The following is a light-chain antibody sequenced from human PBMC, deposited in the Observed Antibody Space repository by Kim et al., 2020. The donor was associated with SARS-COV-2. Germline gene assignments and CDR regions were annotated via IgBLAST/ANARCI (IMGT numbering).Light chain of an antibody. CDR2: KAS. Sequence: ASVGDRVTITCRASQRISSWLAWYKQKPGKAPKLLIYKASSLESGVPSRFSGSGSGTEFTLTISSLQPDDFATYYCQQYNSYPWTFGQGTKVDIK. J-gene: IGKJ1*01. CDR1: QRISSW. CDR3: QQYNSYPWT. V-gene: IGKV1-5*03.